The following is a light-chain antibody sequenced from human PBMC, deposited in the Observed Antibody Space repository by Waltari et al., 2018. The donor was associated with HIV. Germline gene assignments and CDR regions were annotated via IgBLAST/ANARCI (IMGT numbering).Light chain of an antibody. Sequence: EIVLTQSPGTLSLSPGERATLPCRASQSVSSSYLAWYQQKPGQAPRLLIYGASSRATGIPDRFSGSGSGTDFTLTISRLEPEDFAVYNCQQYGSSPPWTFGQGTKVEIK. V-gene: IGKV3-20*01. CDR3: QQYGSSPPWT. J-gene: IGKJ1*01. CDR1: QSVSSSY. CDR2: GAS.